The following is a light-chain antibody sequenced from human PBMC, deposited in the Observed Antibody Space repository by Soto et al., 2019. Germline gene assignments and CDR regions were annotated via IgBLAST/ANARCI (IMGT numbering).Light chain of an antibody. CDR3: QQYGSSSWT. CDR1: QSVSSY. Sequence: EIVLTQSPATLSLSPGERATLSCRVSQSVSSYLAWYQQKPGQAPRLLIYDSSIRATGIPVRFSGSGSGTDFTLTVSRLEPEDFAVYYCQQYGSSSWTFGQGTKVDI. J-gene: IGKJ1*01. CDR2: DSS. V-gene: IGKV3-20*01.